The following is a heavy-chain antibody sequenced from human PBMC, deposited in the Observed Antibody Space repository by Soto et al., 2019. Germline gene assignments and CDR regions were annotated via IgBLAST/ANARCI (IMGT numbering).Heavy chain of an antibody. D-gene: IGHD3-16*01. CDR3: ARDYTGYFDY. V-gene: IGHV3-30-3*01. Sequence: GGSLRLSCTASGFPFSTLAMHWVRQAPGKGLERVAVISYDGSNTYYADSVKGRFTISRDNSKNTLYLQMNSLRAEDTAVYYCARDYTGYFDYWGQGTLVTVSS. J-gene: IGHJ4*02. CDR1: GFPFSTLA. CDR2: ISYDGSNT.